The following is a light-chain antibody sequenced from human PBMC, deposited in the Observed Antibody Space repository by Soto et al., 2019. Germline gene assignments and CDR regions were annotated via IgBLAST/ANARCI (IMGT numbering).Light chain of an antibody. J-gene: IGKJ1*01. V-gene: IGKV3-20*01. CDR1: QSVSSTY. CDR3: QQYDSSPWT. CDR2: GAS. Sequence: EIVLTQSPGTLSLSPGERATLSCRASQSVSSTYLAWYQQNPGQPPRLLIYGASSRATGIPDRFSGSGSGTDFTLTISRLEPEDFAVYYCQQYDSSPWTVGQGTKVDIK.